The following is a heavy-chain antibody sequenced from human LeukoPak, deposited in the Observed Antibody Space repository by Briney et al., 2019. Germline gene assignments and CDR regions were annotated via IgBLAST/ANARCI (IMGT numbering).Heavy chain of an antibody. CDR1: GGSISSSSYY. J-gene: IGHJ4*02. CDR3: ASPGGYSYGWNY. D-gene: IGHD5-18*01. CDR2: IYYSGST. Sequence: SETLSLTCTVSGGSISSSSYYWGWIRQPPGKGLEWIGSIYYSGSTYYNPSLKSRVTISVDTSKNQFSLKLGSVTAADTAVYYCASPGGYSYGWNYWGQGTLVTVSS. V-gene: IGHV4-39*01.